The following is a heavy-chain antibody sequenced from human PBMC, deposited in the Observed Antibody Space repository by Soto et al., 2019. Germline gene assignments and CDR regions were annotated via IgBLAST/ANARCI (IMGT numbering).Heavy chain of an antibody. Sequence: SETLSLTCAVYGGSFSGYYWSWIREPPGKGLEWMGEINHSGSTNYTPSPKSRVGISVDASKNQFSLKLSSVTAADTAVYYCARGLTSGLVLPAGIRGGYNWFDPWGQGTLVTVSS. D-gene: IGHD2-2*02. CDR3: ARGLTSGLVLPAGIRGGYNWFDP. CDR1: GGSFSGYY. V-gene: IGHV4-34*01. CDR2: INHSGST. J-gene: IGHJ5*02.